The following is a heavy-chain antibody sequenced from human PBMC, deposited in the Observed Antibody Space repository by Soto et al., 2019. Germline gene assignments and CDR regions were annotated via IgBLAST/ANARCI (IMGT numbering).Heavy chain of an antibody. CDR3: ARGEGHYGSGSYYSYAFDI. J-gene: IGHJ3*02. Sequence: ASVKVSCKASGYTFTSYDINWVRQATGQGLEWMGWMNPNSGNTGYAQKFQGRVTMTRNTSISTAYVELSSLRSEDTAVYYCARGEGHYGSGSYYSYAFDIWGQGTMVTVSS. V-gene: IGHV1-8*01. D-gene: IGHD3-10*01. CDR1: GYTFTSYD. CDR2: MNPNSGNT.